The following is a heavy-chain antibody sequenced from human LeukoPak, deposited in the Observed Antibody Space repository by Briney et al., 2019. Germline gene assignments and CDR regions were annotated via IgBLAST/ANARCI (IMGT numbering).Heavy chain of an antibody. CDR2: IYYSGST. CDR3: ARLPWDYYYSSGYFLSSDDAFDI. Sequence: SETLSLTCTVSGGSISSSSYYWGWIRQPPGKGLEWIGSIYYSGSTYYNPSLKSRVTISVDTSKNQFSLKLSSVTAADTAVYYCARLPWDYYYSSGYFLSSDDAFDIWGQGTMVTVSS. V-gene: IGHV4-39*01. J-gene: IGHJ3*02. CDR1: GGSISSSSYY. D-gene: IGHD3-22*01.